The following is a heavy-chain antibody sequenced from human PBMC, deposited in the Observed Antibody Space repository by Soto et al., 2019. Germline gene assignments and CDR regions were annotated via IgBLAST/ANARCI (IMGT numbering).Heavy chain of an antibody. V-gene: IGHV4-31*03. D-gene: IGHD6-13*01. J-gene: IGHJ5*02. CDR1: AGSISSGVYY. Sequence: LXLTCTVSAGSISSGVYYWSWIRQRPGKGLEWIGYIYYSGSTYYNPSLKSRVTISVDTSKNQFFLKLSSVTAADTAVYYCARDAMAAAGGGNWLDPWGQGTLVTVSS. CDR2: IYYSGST. CDR3: ARDAMAAAGGGNWLDP.